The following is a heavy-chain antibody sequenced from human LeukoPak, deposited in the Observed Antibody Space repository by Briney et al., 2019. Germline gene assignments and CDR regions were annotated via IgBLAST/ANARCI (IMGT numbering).Heavy chain of an antibody. Sequence: PGGSLRLSCAASGFTFSSYAMSWVRQAPGKGLEWVSAISGSGGSTYYADSVKGRFTISRDNSKNTLYLQMNSLRAEDMAVYYCAKEGSSATFYGDKPPLCYWGQGTLVTVSS. J-gene: IGHJ4*02. CDR1: GFTFSSYA. CDR3: AKEGSSATFYGDKPPLCY. D-gene: IGHD4-17*01. V-gene: IGHV3-23*01. CDR2: ISGSGGST.